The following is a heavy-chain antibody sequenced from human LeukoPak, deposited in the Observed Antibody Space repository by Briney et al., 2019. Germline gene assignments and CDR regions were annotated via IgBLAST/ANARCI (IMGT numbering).Heavy chain of an antibody. D-gene: IGHD6-13*01. V-gene: IGHV4-34*01. Sequence: KPSETLSLTCAVYGGSFSGYYWSWIRQPPGKGLEWIGEINHSGSTNYNPSLKSRVTISVDTSKNQFSLKLSSVTAADTAVYYCARAAPAAAGTTPFDYWGQGTLVTVSS. J-gene: IGHJ4*02. CDR2: INHSGST. CDR3: ARAAPAAAGTTPFDY. CDR1: GGSFSGYY.